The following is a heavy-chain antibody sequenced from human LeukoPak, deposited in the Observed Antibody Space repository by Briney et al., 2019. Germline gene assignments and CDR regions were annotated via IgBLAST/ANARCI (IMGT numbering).Heavy chain of an antibody. CDR3: AKSGDGCSGGSCYTPYD. D-gene: IGHD2-15*01. J-gene: IGHJ4*02. Sequence: PGGSLRLSCAASGFTFSSYAMSWVRQAPGKGLEWVSAISGGGGSTYYADSVKGRFTISRDNSKNTLYLQMNSLRAEDTAVYYCAKSGDGCSGGSCYTPYDWGQGTLVTVSS. V-gene: IGHV3-23*01. CDR1: GFTFSSYA. CDR2: ISGGGGST.